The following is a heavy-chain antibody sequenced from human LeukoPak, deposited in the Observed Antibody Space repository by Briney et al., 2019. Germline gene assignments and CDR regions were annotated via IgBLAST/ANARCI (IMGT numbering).Heavy chain of an antibody. CDR3: AKAPVTTCSGAYCYPFDY. Sequence: GASVKVSCKASGYTFTSYCISWVRQAPGQGLECMGWISAYNGNTNYAQKLQGRVTMTTDTSTSTAYMELRSLRSDDTAVYYCAKAPVTTCSGAYCYPFDYWGQGTLVTVSS. D-gene: IGHD2-15*01. CDR2: ISAYNGNT. V-gene: IGHV1-18*01. J-gene: IGHJ4*02. CDR1: GYTFTSYC.